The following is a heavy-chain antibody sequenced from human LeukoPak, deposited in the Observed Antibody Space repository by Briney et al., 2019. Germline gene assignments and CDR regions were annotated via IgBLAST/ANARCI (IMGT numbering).Heavy chain of an antibody. CDR3: ARQDVVVVPEEEGNWFDP. D-gene: IGHD2-2*01. V-gene: IGHV4-59*08. CDR1: GGSISSYY. Sequence: KSSETLSLTCTVSGGSISSYYWSRIRQPPGKGLEWIGYIYYSGSTNYNPSLKSRVTISVDTSKNQFSLKLSSVTAADTAVYYCARQDVVVVPEEEGNWFDPWGQGTLVTVSS. CDR2: IYYSGST. J-gene: IGHJ5*02.